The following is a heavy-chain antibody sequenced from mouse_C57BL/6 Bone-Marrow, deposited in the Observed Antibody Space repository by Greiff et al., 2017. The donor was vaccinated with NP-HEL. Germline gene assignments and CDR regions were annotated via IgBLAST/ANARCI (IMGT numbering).Heavy chain of an antibody. CDR3: ARKLYYDYDEAWFAY. V-gene: IGHV5-4*03. J-gene: IGHJ3*01. CDR2: ISDGGSYT. CDR1: GFTFSSYA. D-gene: IGHD2-4*01. Sequence: EVNVVESGGGLVKPGGSLKLSCAASGFTFSSYAMSWVRQTPEKRLEWVATISDGGSYTYYPDNVKGRFTISRDNAKNNLYLQMSHLKSEDTAMYYCARKLYYDYDEAWFAYWGQGTLVTVSA.